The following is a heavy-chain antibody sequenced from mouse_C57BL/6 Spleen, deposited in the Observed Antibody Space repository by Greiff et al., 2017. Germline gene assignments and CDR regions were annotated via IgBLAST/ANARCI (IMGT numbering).Heavy chain of an antibody. CDR2: IDPSDSYT. Sequence: QVQLQQPGAELVKPGASVKLSCKASGYTFTSYWMQWVKQRPGQGLEWIGEIDPSDSYTNYNQKFKGKATLTVDTSSSPAYMQLSSLTSEDSAVYYCARATVVGGTNYFDYWGQGTTLTVSS. V-gene: IGHV1-50*01. CDR3: ARATVVGGTNYFDY. J-gene: IGHJ2*01. D-gene: IGHD1-1*01. CDR1: GYTFTSYW.